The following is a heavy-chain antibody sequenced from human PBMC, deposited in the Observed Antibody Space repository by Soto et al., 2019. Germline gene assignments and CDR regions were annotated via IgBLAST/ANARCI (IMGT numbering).Heavy chain of an antibody. CDR2: ISAYNGNT. D-gene: IGHD1-26*01. V-gene: IGHV1-18*04. Sequence: ASVKVSCKASGYTFTSYGISWVRQAPGQGLEWMGWISAYNGNTNYAQKLQGRVTMTTDTSTSTAYMELRSLRSDDTAMYYCARHSHSASYYWAFDIWGQGTMVTVSS. CDR1: GYTFTSYG. CDR3: ARHSHSASYYWAFDI. J-gene: IGHJ3*02.